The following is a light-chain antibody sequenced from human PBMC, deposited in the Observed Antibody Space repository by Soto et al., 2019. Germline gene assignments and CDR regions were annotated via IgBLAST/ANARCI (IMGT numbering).Light chain of an antibody. V-gene: IGKV3-15*01. CDR1: QSVSSN. CDR3: QQYSSWPLT. Sequence: EIVMTQSPATLSVSPGESATLSCRASQSVSSNLAWYQQKPGQAPRLLIYGASTRATDIPVRFSGSGSGTDFTLTITSLQSGDFAAYHCQQYSSWPLTFGGGTKVEIK. CDR2: GAS. J-gene: IGKJ4*01.